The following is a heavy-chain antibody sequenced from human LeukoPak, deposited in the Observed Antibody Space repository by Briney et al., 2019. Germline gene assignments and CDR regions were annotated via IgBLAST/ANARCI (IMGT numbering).Heavy chain of an antibody. V-gene: IGHV4-59*01. J-gene: IGHJ4*02. CDR1: GASISYYY. Sequence: SETLSLTCTVSGASISYYYWSWLRQPPGKGLEWIGYIYYSGSTNYNPSLKSRVTISVDTSKNQFSLKLSSVTAADTAVYYCAREDSSSSYYFDYWGQGTLVTVSS. CDR2: IYYSGST. CDR3: AREDSSSSYYFDY. D-gene: IGHD6-13*01.